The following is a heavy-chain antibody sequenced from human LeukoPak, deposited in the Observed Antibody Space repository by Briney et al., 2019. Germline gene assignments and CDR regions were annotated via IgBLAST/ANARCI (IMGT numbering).Heavy chain of an antibody. CDR1: GFTFSTYA. V-gene: IGHV3-23*01. Sequence: PGGSLRLSCAASGFTFSTYAMSWVRQAPGKGLEWVSAIIGSGGSTYFADSVKGRFTISRDNSKNTLYLQMNSLRAEDTAVYYCAKSRGYYYYGMDVWGQGTTVTVSS. J-gene: IGHJ6*02. CDR2: IIGSGGST. CDR3: AKSRGYYYYGMDV. D-gene: IGHD1-26*01.